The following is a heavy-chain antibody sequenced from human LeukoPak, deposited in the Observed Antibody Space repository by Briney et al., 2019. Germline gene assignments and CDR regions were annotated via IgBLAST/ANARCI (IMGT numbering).Heavy chain of an antibody. CDR2: ISGTGDGT. D-gene: IGHD3-10*01. J-gene: IGHJ4*02. V-gene: IGHV3-23*01. Sequence: GGSLRLSCAASGFTFSSFAMNWVRRAPGEGLEWVSTISGTGDGTYYADSVKGRFTISRDNSKNTLFLQMSSLSADDTALYYCAKGRLQEGTVFRGVITPVDYWGQGTLVTVTS. CDR3: AKGRLQEGTVFRGVITPVDY. CDR1: GFTFSSFA.